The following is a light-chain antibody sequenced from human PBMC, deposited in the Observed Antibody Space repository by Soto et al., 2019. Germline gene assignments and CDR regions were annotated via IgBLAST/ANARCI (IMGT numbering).Light chain of an antibody. CDR3: SSYTSSRTLV. V-gene: IGLV2-14*03. J-gene: IGLJ1*01. Sequence: SVLTQPTSVSGSPGQSITISCTGTSSDVGGYNYVSWYQHHPGKAPKLMIYDVSSRPSGVSNRFSGSKSGNTASLTISGLQAEDEADYYCSSYTSSRTLVFGTGTKVTVL. CDR1: SSDVGGYNY. CDR2: DVS.